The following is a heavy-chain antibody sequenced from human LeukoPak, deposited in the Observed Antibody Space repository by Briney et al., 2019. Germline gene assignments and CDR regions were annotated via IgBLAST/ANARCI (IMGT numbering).Heavy chain of an antibody. CDR1: GFTFSSYW. D-gene: IGHD3-3*01. CDR3: AKDLGDSLLSGY. CDR2: ISGSGGST. J-gene: IGHJ4*02. Sequence: HAGGSLRLSCAASGFTFSSYWMSWVRQAPGKGLEWVSAISGSGGSTYYADSVKGRFTISRDNSKNTLYLQMNSLRAEDTAVYYCAKDLGDSLLSGYWGQGTLVTVSS. V-gene: IGHV3-23*01.